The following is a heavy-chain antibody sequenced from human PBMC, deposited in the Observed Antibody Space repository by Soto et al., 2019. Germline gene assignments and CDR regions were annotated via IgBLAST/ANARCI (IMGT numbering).Heavy chain of an antibody. V-gene: IGHV3-33*08. D-gene: IGHD6-6*01. J-gene: IGHJ6*02. CDR2: VWYDGSNG. Sequence: TGGSLRLSCAASGFTFSSYGMHWVRQAPGKGLWWVAGVWYDGSNGVSADSVKGRFTISRDNSKNTLYLQMTSLRAEDTAVYYCARDPRTARASAMDVWGQGTTVTVYS. CDR3: ARDPRTARASAMDV. CDR1: GFTFSSYG.